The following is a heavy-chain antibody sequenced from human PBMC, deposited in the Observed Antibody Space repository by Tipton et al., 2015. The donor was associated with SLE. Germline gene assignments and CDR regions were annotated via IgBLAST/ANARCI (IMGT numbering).Heavy chain of an antibody. V-gene: IGHV4-61*08. D-gene: IGHD7-27*01. Sequence: TLSLTCTVSGGSFSSGGYYWTWIRQPPGKGLECVGEINHSGSINYNPSLESRATISVDASKNQFSLSLISVTAADTAVYYCARRGVTGRGYYFDFWDQGTLVTVSS. CDR1: GGSFSSGGYY. J-gene: IGHJ4*02. CDR2: INHSGSI. CDR3: ARRGVTGRGYYFDF.